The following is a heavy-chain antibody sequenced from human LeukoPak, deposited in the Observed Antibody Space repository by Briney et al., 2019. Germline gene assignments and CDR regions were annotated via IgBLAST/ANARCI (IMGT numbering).Heavy chain of an antibody. D-gene: IGHD3-3*01. J-gene: IGHJ4*02. CDR3: ARTDERFLEWLPYY. Sequence: SVKVSCKASGGTFNSYAISWVRQAPGQGLEWMGGIIPIFGTANYAQKFQGRVTITADESMSTAYMELSSLRSEDPAVYYCARTDERFLEWLPYYWGQGTLVTVSS. CDR1: GGTFNSYA. CDR2: IIPIFGTA. V-gene: IGHV1-69*13.